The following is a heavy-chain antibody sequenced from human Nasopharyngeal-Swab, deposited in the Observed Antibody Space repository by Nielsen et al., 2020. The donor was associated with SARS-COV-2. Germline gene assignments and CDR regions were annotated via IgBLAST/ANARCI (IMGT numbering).Heavy chain of an antibody. Sequence: GESLKISCAASGFTFSRSWMHWVRQAPGKGLVGVSRIGPDGRETSFADSVKGRFTISRDNAKNTVYLQMNSLRAEDTAVYFCARGSSDWRGIDYWGQGTLVTVSS. CDR1: GFTFSRSW. CDR3: ARGSSDWRGIDY. V-gene: IGHV3-74*01. CDR2: IGPDGRET. J-gene: IGHJ4*02. D-gene: IGHD6-19*01.